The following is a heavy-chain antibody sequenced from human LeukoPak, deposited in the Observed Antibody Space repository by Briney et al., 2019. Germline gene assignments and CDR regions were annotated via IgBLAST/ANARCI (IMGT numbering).Heavy chain of an antibody. D-gene: IGHD3-10*01. CDR2: IYYSGST. J-gene: IGHJ4*02. Sequence: TSETLSLTCTVSGGSISSSSYSWGWIRQPPGKGLEWIGSIYYSGSTYYNPSLKSRVTISVDTSKNQFSLKLSSVTAADTAVYYCAREFATSGPGPDWGQGTLVTVSS. V-gene: IGHV4-39*07. CDR3: AREFATSGPGPD. CDR1: GGSISSSSYS.